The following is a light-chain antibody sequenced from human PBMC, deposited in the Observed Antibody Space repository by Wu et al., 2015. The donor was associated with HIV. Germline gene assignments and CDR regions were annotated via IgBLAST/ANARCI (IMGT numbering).Light chain of an antibody. V-gene: IGKV3-11*01. CDR3: QQYHRYPYT. J-gene: IGKJ2*01. CDR1: QSISGY. Sequence: DIVLTQSPATLSLSPGERAALSCRASQSISGYLAWFQQKPGQAPRLLIYDTSNRATGIPARFSGSGSGTDFTLTINSLQPDDFATYYCQQYHRYPYTFGQGTNLEIK. CDR2: DTS.